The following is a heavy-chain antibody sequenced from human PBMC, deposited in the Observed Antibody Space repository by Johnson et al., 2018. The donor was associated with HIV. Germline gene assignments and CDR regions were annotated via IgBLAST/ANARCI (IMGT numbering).Heavy chain of an antibody. CDR3: AKDSGMIEVVTNAFDI. CDR2: IWYDGTSK. CDR1: GFTFSSYG. D-gene: IGHD3-22*01. Sequence: QVQLMESGGGLVQPGGSLRLSCAASGFTFSSYGMHWVRQAPGKGLEWVSLIWYDGTSKYYADSVKGRFTISRDNSKNTLYLQMNSLRGEDTAVYYCAKDSGMIEVVTNAFDIWGQGTMVTVSS. J-gene: IGHJ3*02. V-gene: IGHV3-33*06.